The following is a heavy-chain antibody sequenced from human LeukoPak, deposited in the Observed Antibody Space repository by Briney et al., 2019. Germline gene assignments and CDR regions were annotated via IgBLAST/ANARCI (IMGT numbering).Heavy chain of an antibody. J-gene: IGHJ6*02. Sequence: PGGSLRLSCAASGFTFDDYAMHWVRQAPGKGLEWVLGISWNSGSIGYADSVKGRFTISRDNAKNSLYLQMNSLRAEDTALYYCAKDMVGCSGGSCYPYYYGMDVWGQGTTVTVSS. CDR3: AKDMVGCSGGSCYPYYYGMDV. CDR1: GFTFDDYA. V-gene: IGHV3-9*01. CDR2: ISWNSGSI. D-gene: IGHD2-15*01.